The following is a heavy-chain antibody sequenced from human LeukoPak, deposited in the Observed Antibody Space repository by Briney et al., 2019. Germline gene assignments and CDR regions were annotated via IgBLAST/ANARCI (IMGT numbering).Heavy chain of an antibody. Sequence: GGSLRLSCAASGFTFSSYSMNWVRQAPGKGLEWVSSITRSNYIYYADSVKGRFTISRDNAKNSLYLQMNSLRAEDTAVYYCATSRGSWPDYFDYWGQGTLVTVSS. V-gene: IGHV3-21*01. J-gene: IGHJ4*02. CDR3: ATSRGSWPDYFDY. D-gene: IGHD6-13*01. CDR1: GFTFSSYS. CDR2: ITRSNYI.